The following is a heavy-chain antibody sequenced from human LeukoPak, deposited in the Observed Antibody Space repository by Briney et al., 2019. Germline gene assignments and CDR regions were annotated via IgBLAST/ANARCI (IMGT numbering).Heavy chain of an antibody. CDR1: GGSISGGGYS. Sequence: SQTLSLTCAVSGGSISGGGYSGSWIRQPPGKGLEWIGYIYHSGSTYYNPSLKSRVTISVDRSKNQFSLKLSSVTAADTAVYYCARELRGIRGVSYSWFDPWGQGTLVTVSS. V-gene: IGHV4-30-2*01. CDR3: ARELRGIRGVSYSWFDP. J-gene: IGHJ5*02. D-gene: IGHD3-10*01. CDR2: IYHSGST.